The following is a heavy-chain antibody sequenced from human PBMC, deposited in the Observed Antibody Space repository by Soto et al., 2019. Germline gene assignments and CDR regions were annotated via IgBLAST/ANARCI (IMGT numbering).Heavy chain of an antibody. V-gene: IGHV4-30-4*01. Sequence: QVQLQESGPGLVKPSQTLSLTCSVSGYSLRSCDYYWGCIRHPPGKVLEWIGYIYNSGSTYYEPSLRSRLTISEDLSKNQLSLRLTAVTAADTAVYYCARGVDTMAFDHWGQGTLVTVSS. CDR1: GYSLRSCDYY. J-gene: IGHJ5*02. CDR2: IYNSGST. D-gene: IGHD2-2*01. CDR3: ARGVDTMAFDH.